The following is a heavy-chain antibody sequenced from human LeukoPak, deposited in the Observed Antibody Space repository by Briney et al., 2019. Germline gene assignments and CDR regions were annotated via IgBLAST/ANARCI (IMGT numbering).Heavy chain of an antibody. Sequence: GGSLRLSCAASGFTFTSYTMNWVRQAPERGLEWVSSVMGSGLSTFYADSVKGRFTISRDNSKNTLFLQMNSLRAEDTAIYYCAKKMLVVGRTPFFDYYGQGTLVTVSS. CDR2: VMGSGLST. V-gene: IGHV3-23*01. J-gene: IGHJ4*02. D-gene: IGHD3-22*01. CDR3: AKKMLVVGRTPFFDY. CDR1: GFTFTSYT.